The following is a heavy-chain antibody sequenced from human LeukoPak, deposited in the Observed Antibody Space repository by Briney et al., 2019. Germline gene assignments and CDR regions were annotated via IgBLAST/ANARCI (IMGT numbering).Heavy chain of an antibody. V-gene: IGHV4-34*01. CDR3: ARGVVPAAHDY. J-gene: IGHJ4*02. CDR2: INHSGST. CDR1: GGSFSGYY. Sequence: ETLSLTCAVYGGSFSGYYWSWIRQPPGKGLEWIGEINHSGSTNYNPSLKSRVTISVHTSKNQFSLKLSSVTAADTAVYYCARGVVPAAHDYWGQGTLVTVSS. D-gene: IGHD2-2*01.